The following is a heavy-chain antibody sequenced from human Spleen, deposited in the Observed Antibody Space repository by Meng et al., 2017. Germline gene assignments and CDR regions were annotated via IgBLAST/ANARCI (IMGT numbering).Heavy chain of an antibody. J-gene: IGHJ3*02. CDR3: ARVPGGYSYGPPADDAFDI. D-gene: IGHD5-12*01. V-gene: IGHV4-39*07. Sequence: SETLSLTCTVSGGSISSSSYYWGWIRQPPGKGLEWIGSIYYSGSTYYNPSLKSRVTISVDTSKNRFSLKLRSVTAADTAVYYCARVPGGYSYGPPADDAFDIWGQGTLVTVSS. CDR1: GGSISSSSYY. CDR2: IYYSGST.